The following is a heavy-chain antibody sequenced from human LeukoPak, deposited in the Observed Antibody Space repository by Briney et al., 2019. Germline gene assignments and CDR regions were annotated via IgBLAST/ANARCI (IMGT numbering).Heavy chain of an antibody. Sequence: GGSLRLSCVASEFTFSNYWIHWVRQPPGKGLVWVSRIRYDGIVTNYADSVEGRFTISRDNAKNTVHLQMNSLRDDDTAVYYCARANPADFNLWGRGTLITVSS. CDR2: IRYDGIVT. D-gene: IGHD1-14*01. CDR1: EFTFSNYW. V-gene: IGHV3-74*01. J-gene: IGHJ2*01. CDR3: ARANPADFNL.